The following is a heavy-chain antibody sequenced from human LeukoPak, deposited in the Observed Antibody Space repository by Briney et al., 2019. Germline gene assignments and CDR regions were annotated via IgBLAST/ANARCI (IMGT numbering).Heavy chain of an antibody. CDR3: ARGQGPRMGSSWYYFDY. D-gene: IGHD6-13*01. Sequence: GGSLRLSCAASGFTFSTYSMNWVRQAPGKGLEWVSYISSSTTTIYYADSVKGRFTISRDNAKNSLYLQMNSLRAEDTAVYYCARGQGPRMGSSWYYFDYWGQGTLVTVSS. CDR1: GFTFSTYS. J-gene: IGHJ4*02. CDR2: ISSSTTTI. V-gene: IGHV3-48*01.